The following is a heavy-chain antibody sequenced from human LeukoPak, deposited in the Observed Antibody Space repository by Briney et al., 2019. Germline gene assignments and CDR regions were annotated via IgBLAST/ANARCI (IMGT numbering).Heavy chain of an antibody. Sequence: PSETLSLTCTISGDSIGRINYFWGWIRQAPGKGLEWIVGMSYSGHTYYNPSLKSRVTTSIDTSKNQFSLKLSSVTAADTAVYYCARGRSRWLQGSPYFDSWGQGILVTVSS. CDR3: ARGRSRWLQGSPYFDS. CDR1: GDSIGRINYF. J-gene: IGHJ4*02. D-gene: IGHD5-24*01. V-gene: IGHV4-39*07. CDR2: MSYSGHT.